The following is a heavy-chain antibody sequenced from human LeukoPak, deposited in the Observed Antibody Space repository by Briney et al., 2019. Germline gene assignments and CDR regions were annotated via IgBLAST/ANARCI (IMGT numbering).Heavy chain of an antibody. Sequence: PGGSLRLSCAASGFTFNDYYMSWIRQAPGKGLEWLSYINIGGINTHYADSVKGRFTISRDNAKKSLYLEMNNLRAEDTAVYYCATDGAGFDTWGQGVLVTVSS. CDR1: GFTFNDYY. CDR3: ATDGAGFDT. J-gene: IGHJ5*02. CDR2: INIGGINT. V-gene: IGHV3-11*01.